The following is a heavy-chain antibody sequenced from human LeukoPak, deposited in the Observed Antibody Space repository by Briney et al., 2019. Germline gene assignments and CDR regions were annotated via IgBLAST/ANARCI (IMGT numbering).Heavy chain of an antibody. CDR3: ARRGWNGTPDDAFDI. CDR2: IFYSGST. D-gene: IGHD1-1*01. J-gene: IGHJ3*02. Sequence: SETLSLTCTVSGGSVSTGSSSWGWIRQPPGKGLEWSGYIFYSGSTNYNPSLRSRVTISVDTSKNQFSLKVRSVTAADTAVYYCARRGWNGTPDDAFDIWGQGTMVTVSS. CDR1: GGSVSTGSSS. V-gene: IGHV4-61*01.